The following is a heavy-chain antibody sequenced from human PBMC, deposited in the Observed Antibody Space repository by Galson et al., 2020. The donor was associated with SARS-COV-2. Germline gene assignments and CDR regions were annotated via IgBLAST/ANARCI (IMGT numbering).Heavy chain of an antibody. J-gene: IGHJ3*02. Sequence: SETLSLTCAVYGGSLSGYYWSWIRQPPGKGLEWIGEINSSGSTNYNPSLKSRVTISGDRSKNQFSLRLSSVTAADTAVYYCARLHYGEYAPEAFDIWGPGTRVTVAS. CDR2: INSSGST. CDR1: GGSLSGYY. CDR3: ARLHYGEYAPEAFDI. D-gene: IGHD4-17*01. V-gene: IGHV4-34*01.